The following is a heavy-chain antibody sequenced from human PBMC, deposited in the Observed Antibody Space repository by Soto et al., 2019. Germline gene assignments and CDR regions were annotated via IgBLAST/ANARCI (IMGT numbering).Heavy chain of an antibody. CDR1: GGSINSGFYY. CDR2: IYYSGTT. CDR3: ARAYSDCGRYFDL. J-gene: IGHJ2*01. D-gene: IGHD4-17*01. V-gene: IGHV4-31*01. Sequence: QVQLQESGPGLVKPSQTLSLTCTVSGGSINSGFYYWSWIRQNPGKGLEWIGYIYYSGTTYYNPCLKSLVIVSVDTSNNQFSLNLSSVTAADTAVYYCARAYSDCGRYFDLWGRGTLVTVSS.